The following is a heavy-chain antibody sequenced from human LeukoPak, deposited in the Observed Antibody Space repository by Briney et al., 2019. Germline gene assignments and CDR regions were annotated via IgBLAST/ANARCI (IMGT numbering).Heavy chain of an antibody. Sequence: GGSLRLSCVASGFTFSTYGMSWVRQAPGKGLEWVSAISGSGGSTYYADSGKGRFTISRDNSKNTLYLQMNSLRAEDTAVYYCAKDGGEYYDILTGYYPRLYYMDVWGKGTTVTISS. CDR2: ISGSGGST. CDR3: AKDGGEYYDILTGYYPRLYYMDV. D-gene: IGHD3-9*01. J-gene: IGHJ6*03. CDR1: GFTFSTYG. V-gene: IGHV3-23*01.